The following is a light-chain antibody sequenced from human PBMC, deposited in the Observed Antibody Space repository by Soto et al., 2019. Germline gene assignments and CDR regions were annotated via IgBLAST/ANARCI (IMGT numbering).Light chain of an antibody. CDR2: GAS. V-gene: IGKV3-15*01. Sequence: IVLTQSPGTLSLSPGERATLSCRASQSISNSLAWYQQKPGQAPRLLIYGASTRATGIPARFSGSGSGTEFTLTITSLQSEDFTVYYCQQYNAWPRTFGQGTKVDIK. CDR3: QQYNAWPRT. CDR1: QSISNS. J-gene: IGKJ1*01.